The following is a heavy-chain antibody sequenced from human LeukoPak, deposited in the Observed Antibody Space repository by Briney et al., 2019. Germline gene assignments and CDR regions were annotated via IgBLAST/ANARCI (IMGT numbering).Heavy chain of an antibody. CDR1: GYSFTSYW. V-gene: IGHV5-51*01. D-gene: IGHD3-10*01. CDR3: ARQSLSYYYGSGSYRHYYYYYMDV. J-gene: IGHJ6*03. CDR2: IYLGDSDT. Sequence: GESLKISCKGSGYSFTSYWIGWVRQMPGKGLEWMGIIYLGDSDTRYSPSFQGQVIISADKSISTAYLQWSSLKASDTAMYYCARQSLSYYYGSGSYRHYYYYYMDVWGKGTTVTVSS.